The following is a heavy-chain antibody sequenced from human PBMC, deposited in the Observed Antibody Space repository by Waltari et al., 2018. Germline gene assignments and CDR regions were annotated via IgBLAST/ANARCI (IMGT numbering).Heavy chain of an antibody. CDR3: VRTYCSSASCLYLDV. CDR1: GDTFSGYS. CDR2: LVPIFGRI. J-gene: IGHJ6*03. V-gene: IGHV1-69*01. Sequence: QALLVQSETEMKKPGSTVKVSCKASGDTFSGYSFSWVRQAPGQGHEWMGVLVPIFGRIQYAEKFQGRVIITADEVTTTVYMELSSLRYQDTAVYYCVRTYCSSASCLYLDVWGMGTTVIVSS. D-gene: IGHD2-2*01.